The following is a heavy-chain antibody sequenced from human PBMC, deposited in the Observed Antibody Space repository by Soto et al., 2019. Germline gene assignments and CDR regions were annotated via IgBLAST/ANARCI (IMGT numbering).Heavy chain of an antibody. V-gene: IGHV3-33*01. CDR3: ARARYSGSYYFDY. Sequence: GGSLRLSCAASGFTFSSYGMHWVRQAPGKGLEWVAVIWYDGSNKYYADSVKGRFTISRDNSKNTLYLQMNSLRAEDTAVYYCARARYSGSYYFDYWGQGTLVTVSS. CDR1: GFTFSSYG. D-gene: IGHD1-26*01. CDR2: IWYDGSNK. J-gene: IGHJ4*02.